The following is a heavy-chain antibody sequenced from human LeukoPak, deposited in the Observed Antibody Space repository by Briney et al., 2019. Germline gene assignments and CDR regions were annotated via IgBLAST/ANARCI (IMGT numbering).Heavy chain of an antibody. CDR1: GFTFSSYE. V-gene: IGHV3-48*03. D-gene: IGHD3-16*01. CDR3: AREWGPRQTYTFLARSDY. CDR2: ISSSGSTI. Sequence: PGGSLRLSCAASGFTFSSYEMNWVRQAPGKGLEWVSYISSSGSTIYYADSVKGRFTISRDNAKNSLYLQMNSLRAEDTAVYYCAREWGPRQTYTFLARSDYWGQGTLVTVSS. J-gene: IGHJ4*02.